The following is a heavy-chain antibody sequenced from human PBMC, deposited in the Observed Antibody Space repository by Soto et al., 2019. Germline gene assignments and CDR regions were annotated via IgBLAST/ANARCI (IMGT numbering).Heavy chain of an antibody. D-gene: IGHD3-22*01. CDR1: GGTFSGYA. J-gene: IGHJ6*02. CDR3: ARDWGRIPVVTGMAV. Sequence: QVQLVQSGAEVKKPGSSVKVSCKASGGTFSGYAISWVRQAPGQGLEWMGGIIPIFGRANYAQKFQGRVPITADQSTSTAYMELSSLRSEATAVYYCARDWGRIPVVTGMAVWGQGTTVTVSS. CDR2: IIPIFGRA. V-gene: IGHV1-69*12.